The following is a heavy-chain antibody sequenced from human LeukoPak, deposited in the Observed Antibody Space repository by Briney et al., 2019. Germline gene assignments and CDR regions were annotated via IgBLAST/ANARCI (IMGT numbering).Heavy chain of an antibody. J-gene: IGHJ5*02. Sequence: PGRSLRLSCAASGFTFSSYGMHWVRQAPGKGLEWVAVIWYDGSNKYYADSVKGRFTISRDNSKNTLYLQMNSLRAEDTAVYYCAKEVSSSWYKGWFDPWGQGTLVTVS. V-gene: IGHV3-33*06. CDR1: GFTFSSYG. CDR2: IWYDGSNK. D-gene: IGHD6-13*01. CDR3: AKEVSSSWYKGWFDP.